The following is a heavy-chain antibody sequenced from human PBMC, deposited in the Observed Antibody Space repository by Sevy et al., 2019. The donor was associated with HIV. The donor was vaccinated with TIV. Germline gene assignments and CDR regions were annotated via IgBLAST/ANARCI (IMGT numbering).Heavy chain of an antibody. CDR2: FSFGGGRI. V-gene: IGHV3-23*01. CDR1: GFTFSKYS. D-gene: IGHD2-8*01. J-gene: IGHJ4*02. CDR3: ASDGCTNPNDY. Sequence: GGSLRLSCEASGFTFSKYSMSWVRQAPGKGLEWVSNFSFGGGRINYADSVKGRSTISRDDSKNTLYLQMNSLRAEDKDVYYWASDGCTNPNDYWGQGALVTVSS.